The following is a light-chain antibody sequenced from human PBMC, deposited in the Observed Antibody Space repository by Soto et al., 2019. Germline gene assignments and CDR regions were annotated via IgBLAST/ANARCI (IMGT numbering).Light chain of an antibody. J-gene: IGKJ1*01. CDR1: QSVGSSY. CDR3: QQSFSSPPWT. CDR2: GAS. Sequence: ETVLTQSPGTLSLSPGERATLSCRASQSVGSSYLAWYQQMPGQAPRLLIYGASNRATGIPDRFSGSGSGTDFTLTITRLEPEDFATYYCQQSFSSPPWTFGQGTKVEIK. V-gene: IGKV3-20*01.